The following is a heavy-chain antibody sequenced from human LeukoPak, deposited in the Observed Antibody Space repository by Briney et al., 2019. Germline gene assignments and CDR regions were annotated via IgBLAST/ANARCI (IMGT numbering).Heavy chain of an antibody. J-gene: IGHJ5*02. CDR3: ARELRGFDP. CDR2: ISGSGGST. V-gene: IGHV3-23*01. CDR1: GFTFSSYG. Sequence: GGSLRLSCAASGFTFSSYGMSWVRQAPGTGLEWVSAISGSGGSTYYADSVKGRFTISRDNSKNTLYLQMSSLRVEDTAVYYCARELRGFDPWGQGTLVTVSS. D-gene: IGHD3-10*01.